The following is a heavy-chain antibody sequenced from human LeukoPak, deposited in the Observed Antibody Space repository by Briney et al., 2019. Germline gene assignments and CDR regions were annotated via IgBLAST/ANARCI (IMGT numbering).Heavy chain of an antibody. D-gene: IGHD3-22*01. J-gene: IGHJ4*02. V-gene: IGHV1-46*01. CDR3: ARDDGTYYYDSSGYYQQVLFDY. CDR1: GYTFTTYY. Sequence: ASVKVSCKASGYTFTTYYMHWMRQAPGQGPEWMGIINPRGGSTDYSQKFQGRVTMTRDTSISTAYMELSRLRSDDTAVYYCARDDGTYYYDSSGYYQQVLFDYWGQGTLVTVSS. CDR2: INPRGGST.